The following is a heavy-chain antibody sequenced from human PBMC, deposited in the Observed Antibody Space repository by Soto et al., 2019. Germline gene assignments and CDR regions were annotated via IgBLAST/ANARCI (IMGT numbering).Heavy chain of an antibody. CDR2: IWLDGSDK. CDR1: GFTFTSHG. D-gene: IGHD3-10*01. J-gene: IGHJ4*02. V-gene: IGHV3-33*01. Sequence: XXFLRLSCAASGFTFTSHGIHRVLQATGKGLEWVAVIWLDGSDKFYADSVKGRFTISRDNSNNTVYLQMNSLRAEDTAVYYCARMYDYWFDYWGQGTPVTVSS. CDR3: ARMYDYWFDY.